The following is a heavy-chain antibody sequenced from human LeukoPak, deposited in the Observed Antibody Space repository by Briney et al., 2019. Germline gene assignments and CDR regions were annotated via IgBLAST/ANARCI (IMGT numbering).Heavy chain of an antibody. Sequence: ASVKVSCKASGYTFTSYGISWVRQAPGQGLEWMGGFDPEDGETIYAQKFQGRVTMTEDTSTDTAYMELSGLRSEDTAVYYCILPYFCDPSGPVPWGQGTLVTVSS. D-gene: IGHD2-15*01. V-gene: IGHV1-24*01. CDR3: ILPYFCDPSGPVP. CDR2: FDPEDGET. CDR1: GYTFTSYG. J-gene: IGHJ5*02.